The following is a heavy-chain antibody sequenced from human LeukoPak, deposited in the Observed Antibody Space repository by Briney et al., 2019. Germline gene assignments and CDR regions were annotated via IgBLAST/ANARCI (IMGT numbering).Heavy chain of an antibody. Sequence: ASVKVSCKASGGTFSSYAISWVRQAPGQGLEWMGRIIPIFGIANYAPKFQGRVTITADKSTSTAYMELSSLRSEDTAVYYCAREDHIVVVPAAKEVWFDPWGQGTLVTVSS. D-gene: IGHD2-2*01. V-gene: IGHV1-69*04. CDR3: AREDHIVVVPAAKEVWFDP. CDR2: IIPIFGIA. CDR1: GGTFSSYA. J-gene: IGHJ5*02.